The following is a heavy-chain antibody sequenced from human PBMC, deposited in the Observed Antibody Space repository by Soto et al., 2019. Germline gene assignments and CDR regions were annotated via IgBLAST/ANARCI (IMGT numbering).Heavy chain of an antibody. V-gene: IGHV4-30-4*01. Sequence: QVHLQESGPGLVKPSQTLSLTCTVSGGSISSGDYYWSWIRQPPGKGLEWIGCIYYSGTTYFNPSLKSRVTISVDPSKKKFSLKLSSVTAADTAVYYCATLGGLWSGEMRQVWGQGTTVTVSS. J-gene: IGHJ6*02. CDR1: GGSISSGDYY. D-gene: IGHD3-3*01. CDR2: IYYSGTT. CDR3: ATLGGLWSGEMRQV.